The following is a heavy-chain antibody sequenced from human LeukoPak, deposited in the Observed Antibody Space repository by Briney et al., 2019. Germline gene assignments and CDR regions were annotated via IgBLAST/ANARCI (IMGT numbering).Heavy chain of an antibody. CDR3: ARKGLLRFPYRD. D-gene: IGHD3-10*01. CDR1: GGSFSGYY. V-gene: IGHV4-34*01. CDR2: INHSGST. J-gene: IGHJ4*02. Sequence: PSETLSLTCAVYGGSFSGYYWSWIRQPPGKGLEWIGEINHSGSTNYNPSLKSRVTISVDTSKNQFSLKLSSVTAADTAVYYCARKGLLRFPYRDWGQGTLVTVSS.